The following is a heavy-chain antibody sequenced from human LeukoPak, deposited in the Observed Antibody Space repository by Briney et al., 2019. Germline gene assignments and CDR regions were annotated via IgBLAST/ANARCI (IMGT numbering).Heavy chain of an antibody. V-gene: IGHV4-59*01. J-gene: IGHJ4*02. CDR3: ARFKSYFDY. CDR1: GGSISSYY. CDR2: IYYSGST. Sequence: PSETLSLTCTVSGGSISSYYWSWIRQPPGHGLEWIGYIYYSGSTNYSLALKSRVTISIDTSKNQFSLKLSSVTAADTAVYYCARFKSYFDYWGQGTLVTVSS.